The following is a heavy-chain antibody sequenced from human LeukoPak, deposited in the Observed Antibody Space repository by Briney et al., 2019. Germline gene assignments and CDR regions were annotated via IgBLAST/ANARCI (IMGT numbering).Heavy chain of an antibody. Sequence: GASVTVSCTASGGTFSSYAISWVRQAPGQGPEWMGGIIPIFGTANYAQKFRGRVTITADESTSTAYMELSSLRSEDTAVYYCARRTLTYYYDSSGYTFDYWGQGTLVTVSS. J-gene: IGHJ4*02. CDR2: IIPIFGTA. CDR3: ARRTLTYYYDSSGYTFDY. V-gene: IGHV1-69*13. D-gene: IGHD3-22*01. CDR1: GGTFSSYA.